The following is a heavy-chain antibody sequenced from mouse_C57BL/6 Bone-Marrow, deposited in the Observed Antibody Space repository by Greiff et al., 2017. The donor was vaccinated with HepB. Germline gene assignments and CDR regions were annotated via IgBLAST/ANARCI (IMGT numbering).Heavy chain of an antibody. CDR2: IYPGDGDT. V-gene: IGHV1-80*01. D-gene: IGHD1-1*01. Sequence: VQLQQSGAELVKPGASVKISCKASGYAFSSYWMNWVKQRPGKGLEWIGQIYPGDGDTNYNGKFKGKATLTADKSSSTAYMQLSSLTSEDSAVYFCAFITTVVPFDYWGQGTTLTVSS. J-gene: IGHJ2*01. CDR3: AFITTVVPFDY. CDR1: GYAFSSYW.